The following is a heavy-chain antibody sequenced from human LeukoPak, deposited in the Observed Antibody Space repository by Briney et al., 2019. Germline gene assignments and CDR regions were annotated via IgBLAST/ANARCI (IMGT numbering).Heavy chain of an antibody. D-gene: IGHD4-17*01. V-gene: IGHV4-59*01. CDR2: IYYSGSP. CDR1: GGSISNYY. J-gene: IGHJ4*02. Sequence: SETLSLTCTVSGGSISNYYWSWLRQPPGKRLEWIGYIYYSGSPNYSPSLKSRVTMSLDTSRNQFSLKLSSVTAADTAVYYCTRTSASTAIDYWGPGTLVTVSS. CDR3: TRTSASTAIDY.